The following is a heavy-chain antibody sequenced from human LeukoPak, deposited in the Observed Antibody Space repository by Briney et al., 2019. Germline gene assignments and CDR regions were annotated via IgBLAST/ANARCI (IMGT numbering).Heavy chain of an antibody. Sequence: GGSLRLSCSASGFTFSSYAMHWVRQAPGQGLEYVSTITGNGGRTYYADSVKGRFTISRDNSKNTLYLQMSSLRPGDTAVYYCVKVLGAYIADYWGQGTLVTVSS. CDR1: GFTFSSYA. CDR2: ITGNGGRT. V-gene: IGHV3-64D*09. CDR3: VKVLGAYIADY. J-gene: IGHJ4*02. D-gene: IGHD3-3*02.